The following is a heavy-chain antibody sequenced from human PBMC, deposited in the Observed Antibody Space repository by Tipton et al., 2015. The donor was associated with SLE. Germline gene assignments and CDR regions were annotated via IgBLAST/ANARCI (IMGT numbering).Heavy chain of an antibody. V-gene: IGHV4-34*01. D-gene: IGHD3-10*01. J-gene: IGHJ4*02. CDR3: ARQGGAGDFFDS. CDR1: GGSISRYY. Sequence: TLSLTCTVSGGSISRYYWSWIRQPPGKGLEWIGEINHSGSTNYNPSLKSRVTISVDTSKNQFSLRLSSVTAADTAVYFCARQGGAGDFFDSWGQGTLVTVSS. CDR2: INHSGST.